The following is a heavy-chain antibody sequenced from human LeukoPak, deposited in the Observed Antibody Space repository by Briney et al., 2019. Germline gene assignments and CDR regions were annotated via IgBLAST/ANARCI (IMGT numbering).Heavy chain of an antibody. CDR2: IIPILGIA. Sequence: SVKVSCKASGGTFSSYAISWVRQAPGQGLEWMGRIIPILGIANYAQKFQGRVTITADKSTSTAYMELSSLRSEDTAVYYCARIPMTGYCSGGSCHYPDYWGQGTLVTVSS. V-gene: IGHV1-69*04. J-gene: IGHJ4*02. CDR3: ARIPMTGYCSGGSCHYPDY. D-gene: IGHD2-15*01. CDR1: GGTFSSYA.